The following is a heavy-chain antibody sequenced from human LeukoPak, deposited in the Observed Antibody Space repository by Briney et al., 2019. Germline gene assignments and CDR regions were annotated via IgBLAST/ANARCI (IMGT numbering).Heavy chain of an antibody. Sequence: GSLRLSCAASGFTFSNYAMHWVRQAPGKGLEWVSLISSGGTYEYYADSVKGRFTISRDNSKNTLYLQLNSLRAEDTAVHYCARDSTYYYDSGSSGPHYFDNWGQGTLVTVSS. CDR1: GFTFSNYA. V-gene: IGHV3-30*01. CDR2: ISSGGTYE. D-gene: IGHD3-10*01. J-gene: IGHJ4*02. CDR3: ARDSTYYYDSGSSGPHYFDN.